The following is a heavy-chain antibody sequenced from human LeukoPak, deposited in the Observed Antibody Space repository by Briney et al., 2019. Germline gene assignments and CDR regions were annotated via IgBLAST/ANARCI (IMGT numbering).Heavy chain of an antibody. D-gene: IGHD2-2*01. Sequence: ASVKVSCKASGYTFTNYDINWVRQATGQGLEWMGWMNPNSGNTGYAQKFQGRVTMTRNTSISTAYMELSSLRAEDTAVYYCAKDYWVPAAKSPVPWFDPWGQGTLVTVSS. J-gene: IGHJ5*02. CDR1: GYTFTNYD. CDR3: AKDYWVPAAKSPVPWFDP. CDR2: MNPNSGNT. V-gene: IGHV1-8*01.